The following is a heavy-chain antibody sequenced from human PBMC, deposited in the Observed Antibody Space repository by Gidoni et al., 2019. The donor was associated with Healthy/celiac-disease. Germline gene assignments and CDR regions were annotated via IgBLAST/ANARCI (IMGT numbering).Heavy chain of an antibody. V-gene: IGHV3-23*01. CDR3: AKDKGSGIAARLYAYYYGMDV. D-gene: IGHD6-6*01. J-gene: IGHJ6*02. Sequence: EVQLLESGGGLVQPGGSLSLSCAASGFPFSSYAMSWVRQAPGKGLEWVSAISGSGGSTYYADSVKCRFTISRDNSKNTLYLQMNSLRAEDTAVYYCAKDKGSGIAARLYAYYYGMDVWGQGTTVTVSS. CDR2: ISGSGGST. CDR1: GFPFSSYA.